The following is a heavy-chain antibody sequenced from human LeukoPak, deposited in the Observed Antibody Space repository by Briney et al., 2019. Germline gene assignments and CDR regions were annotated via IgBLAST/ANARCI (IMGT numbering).Heavy chain of an antibody. V-gene: IGHV1-18*01. Sequence: GASVKVSCKASGYTFINYGITWVRQAPGQGLEWMGWISAYNGHTNYAQKLQGRVTMTTDTSTSTAYMELRSLRSDDTAVYYCARGPGGRSGYYPLEDYYYYHYMDVWGKGTTVTVSS. CDR1: GYTFINYG. CDR3: ARGPGGRSGYYPLEDYYYYHYMDV. D-gene: IGHD3-22*01. CDR2: ISAYNGHT. J-gene: IGHJ6*03.